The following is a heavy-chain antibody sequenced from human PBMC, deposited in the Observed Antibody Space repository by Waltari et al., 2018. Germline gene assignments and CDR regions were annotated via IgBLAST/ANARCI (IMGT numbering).Heavy chain of an antibody. Sequence: QVQLQESGPGLVKPSETLSLTCTVSGGSISSYYWSWIRQPPGKGLEWIGYIYYSGSTNYNPSLKSRVTISVDTSKNQFSLKLSSVTAADTAVYYCARDVGMGYFDYWGQGTLVTVSS. CDR1: GGSISSYY. CDR2: IYYSGST. CDR3: ARDVGMGYFDY. D-gene: IGHD7-27*01. V-gene: IGHV4-59*01. J-gene: IGHJ4*02.